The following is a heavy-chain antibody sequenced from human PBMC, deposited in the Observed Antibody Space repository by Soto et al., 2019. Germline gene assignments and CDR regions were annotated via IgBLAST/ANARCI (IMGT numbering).Heavy chain of an antibody. D-gene: IGHD4-17*01. CDR1: GYTFTSYA. J-gene: IGHJ5*02. Sequence: QVQLVQTGAEEKKPGASVKVSCKASGYTFTSYAMHWVRQAPGQRLEWMGRINAGNGNTKYSQKFQGRVTITRDTSASTAYMELSSLRSEDTAVYYCARDWGTTTVSLNWFDPWGQGTLVTVSS. CDR3: ARDWGTTTVSLNWFDP. CDR2: INAGNGNT. V-gene: IGHV1-3*05.